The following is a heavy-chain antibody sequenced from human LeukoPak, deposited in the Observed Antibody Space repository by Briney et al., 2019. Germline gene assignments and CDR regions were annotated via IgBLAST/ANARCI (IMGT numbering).Heavy chain of an antibody. D-gene: IGHD6-6*01. CDR3: ARVPYHGSSPFDY. CDR2: INTDGSST. V-gene: IGHV3-74*01. CDR1: GFTFSSYW. J-gene: IGHJ4*02. Sequence: PGGSLRLSCAAPGFTFSSYWMHWVRQAPGKGLVWVSRINTDGSSTSYADSVKGRFTISRDNAKNTLYLQMNSLRAEDTAVYYCARVPYHGSSPFDYWGQGTLVTVSS.